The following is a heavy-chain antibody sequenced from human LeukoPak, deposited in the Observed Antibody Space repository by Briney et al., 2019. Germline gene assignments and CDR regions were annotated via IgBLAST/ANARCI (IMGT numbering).Heavy chain of an antibody. Sequence: GASVKVSCKASGGTFSSYAISWVRQAPGQGLEWMGRIIPILGIANYAQKFQGRATITADKSTSAAYMELSSLRSEDTAVYYCARDGGTQVVPAAINWFDPWGQGTLVTVSS. CDR3: ARDGGTQVVPAAINWFDP. V-gene: IGHV1-69*04. CDR1: GGTFSSYA. J-gene: IGHJ5*02. D-gene: IGHD2-2*02. CDR2: IIPILGIA.